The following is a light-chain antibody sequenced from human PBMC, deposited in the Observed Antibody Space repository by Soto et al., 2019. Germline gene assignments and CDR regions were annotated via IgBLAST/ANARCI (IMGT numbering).Light chain of an antibody. Sequence: DIQMTQSPSSLSASVGDRVTITCRASQSIANYLNWYQQKPGKAPKLLIYAASTLQSGVPSKFSGSGFGKDFTLTIRSLQTEDFANYYCQQNYSPPPITSGHGTRLEIK. V-gene: IGKV1-39*01. CDR2: AAS. CDR1: QSIANY. J-gene: IGKJ5*01. CDR3: QQNYSPPPIT.